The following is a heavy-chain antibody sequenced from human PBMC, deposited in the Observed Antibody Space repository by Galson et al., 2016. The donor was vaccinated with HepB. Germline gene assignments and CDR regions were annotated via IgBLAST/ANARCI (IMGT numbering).Heavy chain of an antibody. CDR3: AVGLEVPDTQNVFDI. Sequence: SLRLSCAASGFTFGPYWMYWVRQAPGEGLEWVTNIKRDGSEKQYVGSVKGRFAISRDNARNSLYLQMNSLRAEDTAIYYCAVGLEVPDTQNVFDIWGQGTMVTVSS. CDR1: GFTFGPYW. D-gene: IGHD2-2*02. CDR2: IKRDGSEK. V-gene: IGHV3-7*01. J-gene: IGHJ3*02.